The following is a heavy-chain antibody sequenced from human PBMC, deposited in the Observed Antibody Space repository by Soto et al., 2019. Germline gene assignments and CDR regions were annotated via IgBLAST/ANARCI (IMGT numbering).Heavy chain of an antibody. CDR1: GDTSTSYY. D-gene: IGHD3-22*01. CDR2: IHNSGTS. J-gene: IGHJ5*01. CDR3: ARDFYDSVGYTWFDS. Sequence: PSETLSLTCTVSGDTSTSYYWGWIRQAPGKGLEWIGHIHNSGTSTHNPSLNGRVTISIDMSKKQFSLKLTSLTSADMAVYYCARDFYDSVGYTWFDSWSQGTLVTVSP. V-gene: IGHV4-59*01.